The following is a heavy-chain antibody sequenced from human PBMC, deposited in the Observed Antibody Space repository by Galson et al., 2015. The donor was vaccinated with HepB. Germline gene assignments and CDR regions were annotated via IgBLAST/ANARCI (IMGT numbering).Heavy chain of an antibody. Sequence: SVKVSCKASGYTFTSYAMHWVRQAPGQRLEWMGWINAGNGNTKYSQKFQGRVTITRDTSASTAYMELSSLRSEDTAVYYCARAIAAAGGRYFDYWGQGTLVTVSS. J-gene: IGHJ4*02. CDR3: ARAIAAAGGRYFDY. D-gene: IGHD6-13*01. CDR2: INAGNGNT. V-gene: IGHV1-3*01. CDR1: GYTFTSYA.